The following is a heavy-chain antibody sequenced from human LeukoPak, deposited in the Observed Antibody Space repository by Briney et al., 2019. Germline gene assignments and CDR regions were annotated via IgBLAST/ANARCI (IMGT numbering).Heavy chain of an antibody. D-gene: IGHD3-22*01. V-gene: IGHV1-69*05. CDR3: ARETTDSSGHYPGY. CDR2: IIPIFGTA. CDR1: GGTFSSYA. Sequence: ASVKVSCKASGGTFSSYAISWVRQAPGQGLEWMGGIIPIFGTANYAQKFQGRVTITTDESTSTAYMELSSLRSEDTAVYYCARETTDSSGHYPGYWGQGTLVTVSS. J-gene: IGHJ4*02.